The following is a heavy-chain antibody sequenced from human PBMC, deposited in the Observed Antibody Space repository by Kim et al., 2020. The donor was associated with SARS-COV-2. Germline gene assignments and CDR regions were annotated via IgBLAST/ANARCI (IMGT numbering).Heavy chain of an antibody. Sequence: GGSLRLSCTASGFTFNSHWMSWVRQAPGKGLEWVANTKYDGSTKNYMESMKGRFTISRDNAKNALYLQMNSLRVEDTAVYYCARGGYSNFDFWGQGTLVT. CDR2: TKYDGSTK. D-gene: IGHD2-21*01. V-gene: IGHV3-7*01. J-gene: IGHJ4*02. CDR1: GFTFNSHW. CDR3: ARGGYSNFDF.